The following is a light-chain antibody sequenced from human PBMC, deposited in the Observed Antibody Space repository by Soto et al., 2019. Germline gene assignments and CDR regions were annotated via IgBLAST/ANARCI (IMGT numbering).Light chain of an antibody. CDR3: QQSYSTPIT. V-gene: IGKV1-39*01. J-gene: IGKJ5*01. CDR2: AAS. CDR1: QSISSY. Sequence: DIQINQSPSSLSASVGDRVTIPCRASQSISSYLNWYPQKPGKAPKLLIYAASSLQSGVPSRFSGSGSGTDFTLTISSLQPEDFATYYCQQSYSTPITFGQGTRLEIK.